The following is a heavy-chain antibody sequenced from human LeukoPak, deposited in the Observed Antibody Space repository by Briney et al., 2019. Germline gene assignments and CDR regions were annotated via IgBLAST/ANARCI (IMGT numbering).Heavy chain of an antibody. CDR2: INSDGSTT. D-gene: IGHD5-12*01. CDR3: AFRYSGCVAN. V-gene: IGHV3-74*01. J-gene: IGHJ4*02. Sequence: PGGSLRLSCAASGFTFSGHWMHWVRQAPGKGLVWVSRINSDGSTTHYADSVKGRFTISRDNAKNTLYLQMNSLRAEDTAVYYCAFRYSGCVANWGQGTLVTVSS. CDR1: GFTFSGHW.